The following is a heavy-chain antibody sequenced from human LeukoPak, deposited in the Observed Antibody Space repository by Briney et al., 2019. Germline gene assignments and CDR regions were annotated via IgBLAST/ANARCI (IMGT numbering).Heavy chain of an antibody. CDR1: GGSISSYY. CDR2: IYTSGST. Sequence: PSETLSLTCTVSGGSISSYYWSWIRQPAGKGLEWIGRIYTSGSTNYNPSLKSRVTMSVDTSKNQFSLKLSSVTAADTAVYYCARVLTLPGYYYYYMDVWGKGTTVTVSS. J-gene: IGHJ6*03. CDR3: ARVLTLPGYYYYYMDV. V-gene: IGHV4-4*07. D-gene: IGHD2-21*02.